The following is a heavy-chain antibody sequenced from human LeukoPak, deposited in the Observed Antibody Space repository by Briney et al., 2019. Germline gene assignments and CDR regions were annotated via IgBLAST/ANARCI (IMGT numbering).Heavy chain of an antibody. V-gene: IGHV3-49*04. CDR3: TRDEKQSYFDTTAYWTLFDY. J-gene: IGHJ4*02. CDR2: IISDAYGGST. CDR1: GFTLVDYA. Sequence: GSLRLSCTGSGFTLVDYALSWGRRAPGKGGEWRGSIISDAYGGSTQYAASVTGRFTISRNDSDNIVYLQMNSLQTDDTAVYYCTRDEKQSYFDTTAYWTLFDYWGQGTLVTVSS. D-gene: IGHD3-22*01.